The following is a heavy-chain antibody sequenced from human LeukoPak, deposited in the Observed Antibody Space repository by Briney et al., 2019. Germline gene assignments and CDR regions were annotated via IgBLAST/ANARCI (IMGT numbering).Heavy chain of an antibody. CDR3: ARVPDYSNKNWFDP. Sequence: SETLSLTCTVSGVSISSGNYYWSWIRQHPGKGLEWIGYIYYSGSTYYNPSLKSRVTISVDTSKNQFSLKLSSVTAADTAVYCCARVPDYSNKNWFDPWGQGTLVTVSS. J-gene: IGHJ5*02. D-gene: IGHD4-11*01. CDR2: IYYSGST. V-gene: IGHV4-31*03. CDR1: GVSISSGNYY.